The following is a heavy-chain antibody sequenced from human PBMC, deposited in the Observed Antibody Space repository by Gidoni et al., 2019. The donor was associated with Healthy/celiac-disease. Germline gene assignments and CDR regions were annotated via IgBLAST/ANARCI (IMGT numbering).Heavy chain of an antibody. CDR3: ARLTMIAAAERGAFDI. CDR1: GFSLSTSGMC. J-gene: IGHJ3*02. Sequence: QVTLRESGPALVKPTQTLTLTCTFSGFSLSTSGMCVSWIRQPPGKALEWLALIDWDDDKYYSTSLKTRLTISKDTSKNQVVLTMTNMDPVDTATYYCARLTMIAAAERGAFDIWGQGTMVTVSS. V-gene: IGHV2-70*01. D-gene: IGHD6-13*01. CDR2: IDWDDDK.